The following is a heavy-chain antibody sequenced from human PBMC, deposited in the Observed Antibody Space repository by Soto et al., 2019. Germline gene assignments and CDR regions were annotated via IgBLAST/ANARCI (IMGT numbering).Heavy chain of an antibody. D-gene: IGHD3-10*01. CDR1: GFTFSSYA. V-gene: IGHV3-30*09. J-gene: IGHJ6*02. CDR3: ARDRQYGAGFIDV. CDR2: ISSDGSDK. Sequence: GGSLRLSCAASGFTFSSYAMHWVRQAPGKGLEWVAAISSDGSDKYYADSVKGRFAISRDNSKNTLYVQLNRMRAEDTALYYCARDRQYGAGFIDVWGQGTTVTVSS.